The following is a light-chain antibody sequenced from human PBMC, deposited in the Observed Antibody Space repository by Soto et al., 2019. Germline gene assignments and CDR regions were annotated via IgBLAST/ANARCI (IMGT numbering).Light chain of an antibody. J-gene: IGLJ1*01. CDR3: SSYTSSSTLV. Sequence: QSALTQPASVSGSPGQSITISCTGTSSDVGGYNYVSWYQQHPGKAPNLMIYEVSNRPSGVSNRFSGSKSGNTASLTISGLQAEDDADYCCSSYTSSSTLVFGTGTKLTVL. V-gene: IGLV2-14*01. CDR2: EVS. CDR1: SSDVGGYNY.